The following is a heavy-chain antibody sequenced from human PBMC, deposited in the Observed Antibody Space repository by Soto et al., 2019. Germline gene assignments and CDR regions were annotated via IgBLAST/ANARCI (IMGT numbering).Heavy chain of an antibody. CDR1: GFTLSDYA. CDR3: ANVPIWCSSTSCYTEGFDY. D-gene: IGHD2-2*02. CDR2: ISAGGST. V-gene: IGHV3-23*01. J-gene: IGHJ4*02. Sequence: GGSLRLSCTASGFTLSDYAMSWVRQPPGKGLEWVSVISAGGSTYYADPVKGRFTVSRANSKNTLYLQMNSLRAEDTAVYYCANVPIWCSSTSCYTEGFDYWGQGTLVTVSS.